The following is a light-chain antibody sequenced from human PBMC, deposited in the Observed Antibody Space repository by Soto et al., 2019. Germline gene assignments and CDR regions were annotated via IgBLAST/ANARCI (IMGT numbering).Light chain of an antibody. CDR2: GAS. J-gene: IGKJ2*01. CDR1: QSVSSSY. CDR3: QQFGGSPPYT. V-gene: IGKV3-20*01. Sequence: EIVLTQSPGTLSLSPGERATLSCRASQSVSSSYLAWYQQKPGQAPRLLIHGASSRATGIPDRFSGSGSGTDFTLTISRLEPEDFAVYYCQQFGGSPPYTFGLGTKLDIK.